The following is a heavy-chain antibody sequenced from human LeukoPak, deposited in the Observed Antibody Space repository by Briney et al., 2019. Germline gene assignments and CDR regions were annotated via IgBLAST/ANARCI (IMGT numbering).Heavy chain of an antibody. J-gene: IGHJ4*02. D-gene: IGHD5-12*01. CDR3: VKDRTGWLPSRGFDY. V-gene: IGHV3-23*01. CDR2: ISGSGGST. CDR1: GFTFSSYA. Sequence: GGSLRLSCAASGFTFSSYAMSWVRQAPGKGLEWVSAISGSGGSTYYADSVKGRFTISRDNAKNSLYLQMNSLRAEDTALYYCVKDRTGWLPSRGFDYWGQGTLATVSS.